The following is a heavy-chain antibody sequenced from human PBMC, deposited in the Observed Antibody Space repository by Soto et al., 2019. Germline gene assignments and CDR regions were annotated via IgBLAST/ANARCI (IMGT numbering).Heavy chain of an antibody. J-gene: IGHJ3*02. CDR3: ARGGVECSGGSCYSFRAFNM. CDR1: GFTFSDYY. V-gene: IGHV3-11*01. CDR2: IVSSGSTI. D-gene: IGHD2-15*01. Sequence: GGSLRLSCAASGFTFSDYYMSWIRQAPGKGLECVSFIVSSGSTIYYADSVKGRFTISRDNAKNSLFLQMNSLRAEDTAVYYFARGGVECSGGSCYSFRAFNMWGQGTMVTVSS.